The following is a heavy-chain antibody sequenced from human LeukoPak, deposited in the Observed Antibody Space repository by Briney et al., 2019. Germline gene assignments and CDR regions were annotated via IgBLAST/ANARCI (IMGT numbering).Heavy chain of an antibody. CDR3: TSFYETN. J-gene: IGHJ4*02. D-gene: IGHD2/OR15-2a*01. CDR2: VNSDGSAT. Sequence: GGSLRLSCAASGLTFSSYIMTWVRQAPGKGLVWVSHVNSDGSATSYADSVKGRFTISRGNAKNTVYLHMNSLRVEDTAVYYCTSFYETNWGQGTLVTVSS. V-gene: IGHV3-74*01. CDR1: GLTFSSYI.